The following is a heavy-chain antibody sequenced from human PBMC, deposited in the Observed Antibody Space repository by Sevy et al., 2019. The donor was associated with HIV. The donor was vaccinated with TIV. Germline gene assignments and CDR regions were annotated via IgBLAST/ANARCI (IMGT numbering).Heavy chain of an antibody. J-gene: IGHJ4*02. CDR2: ISPFNGDT. CDR1: GYTFTSYR. V-gene: IGHV1-18*01. D-gene: IGHD2-15*01. Sequence: ASVKVSCQASGYTFTSYRIYWVRQAPGQGLEWMGWISPFNGDTNYAQKLQGRVTMITDTSTNTAYVERRSLCSDETAGYYCARAYCSGGSCYSFAYWGQGTLVTVSS. CDR3: ARAYCSGGSCYSFAY.